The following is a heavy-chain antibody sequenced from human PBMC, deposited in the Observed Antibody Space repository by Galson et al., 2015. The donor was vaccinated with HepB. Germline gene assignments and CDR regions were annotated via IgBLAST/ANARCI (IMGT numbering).Heavy chain of an antibody. J-gene: IGHJ2*01. D-gene: IGHD3-16*02. CDR1: GFTFNSYA. Sequence: SLRLSCAASGFTFNSYAIHWVRQAPDKGLEWVAVISYDESNKYYADSVMGRFTISRDNSKNTLYLQMNSLRAEDTAVYYCALDGGNYRFYWYFDLWGRGTLVTVSS. V-gene: IGHV3-30-3*01. CDR3: ALDGGNYRFYWYFDL. CDR2: ISYDESNK.